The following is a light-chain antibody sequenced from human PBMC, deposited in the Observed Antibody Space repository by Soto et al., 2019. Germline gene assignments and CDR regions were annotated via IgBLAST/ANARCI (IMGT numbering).Light chain of an antibody. CDR1: QSINRW. CDR3: QHNITSPVT. Sequence: DIQMTQSPSTLSASVGDRVTITCRASQSINRWLDWYQQKAGKAPKVLIYDASSLDSGVPSRFSGSGSGTDLPLTTSSLRPDNFANNYCQHNITSPVTFGQGTKLEIK. J-gene: IGKJ2*01. V-gene: IGKV1-5*01. CDR2: DAS.